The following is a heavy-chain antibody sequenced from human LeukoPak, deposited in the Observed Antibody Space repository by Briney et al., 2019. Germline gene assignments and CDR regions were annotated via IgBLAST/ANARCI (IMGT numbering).Heavy chain of an antibody. CDR1: GGSISSGSYY. CDR2: IYTSGST. V-gene: IGHV4-61*02. D-gene: IGHD6-19*01. J-gene: IGHJ6*03. Sequence: SQTLSLTCTVSGGSISSGSYYWSWIRQPAGKGLEWIGRIYTSGSTNYNPSLKSRVTISVDTSKNQFSLKLSSVTAADTAVYYCARHVSAYSSGLPYYMDVWGKGTTVTVSS. CDR3: ARHVSAYSSGLPYYMDV.